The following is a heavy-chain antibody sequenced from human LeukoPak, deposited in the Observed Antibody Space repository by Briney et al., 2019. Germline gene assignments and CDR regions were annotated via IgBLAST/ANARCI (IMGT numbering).Heavy chain of an antibody. V-gene: IGHV3-53*01. CDR1: GFTVSSNY. J-gene: IGHJ3*02. Sequence: GGSLRLSCAASGFTVSSNYMSWVRQAPGKGLEWVSVIYSGGSTYYADSVKGRFTISRDNAKNSLYLQMNSLRAEDTAVYYCARDRILSGYGDDAFDIWGQGTMVTVSS. D-gene: IGHD5-12*01. CDR3: ARDRILSGYGDDAFDI. CDR2: IYSGGST.